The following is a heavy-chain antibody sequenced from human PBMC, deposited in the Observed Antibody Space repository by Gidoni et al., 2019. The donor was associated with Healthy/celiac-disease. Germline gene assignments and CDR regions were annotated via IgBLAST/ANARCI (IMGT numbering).Heavy chain of an antibody. Sequence: EVQLLESGGGLVQRGGSLRLSCAASGFTFSSYAISWVRQAPGKGLEWVSAISGSGGSTYYADSVKGRFTISRDNSKNTLYPQMNSLRAEDTAVYYCAKVEWEIFGVVGYYYYYYMDVWGKGTTVTVSS. V-gene: IGHV3-23*01. J-gene: IGHJ6*03. CDR1: GFTFSSYA. D-gene: IGHD3-3*01. CDR2: ISGSGGST. CDR3: AKVEWEIFGVVGYYYYYYMDV.